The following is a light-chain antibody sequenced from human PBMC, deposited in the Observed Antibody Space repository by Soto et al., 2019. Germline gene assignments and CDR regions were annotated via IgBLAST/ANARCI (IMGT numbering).Light chain of an antibody. V-gene: IGKV3-15*01. J-gene: IGKJ1*01. CDR2: DTS. CDR3: QHYHAFPWP. Sequence: EIVLTQFPSALSVSPGERATLSCWASYTVGTNLAWYQQKPGQAPRLLIDDTSTRATGVPARFSGSGSGTEFTLTSGGLQPDDFATYYCQHYHAFPWPFGQGTKVDIK. CDR1: YTVGTN.